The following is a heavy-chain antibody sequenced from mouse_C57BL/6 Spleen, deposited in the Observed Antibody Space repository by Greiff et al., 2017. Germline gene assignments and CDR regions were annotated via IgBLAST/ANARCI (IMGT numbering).Heavy chain of an antibody. Sequence: EVKLMESGGGLVQPGGSLKLSCAASGFTFSDYYMYWVRQTPEKRLEWVAYISNGGGSTYYPDTVKGRFTISRDNAKNTLYLQMSRLKSEDTAMYYCARTATVVERYFDVWGTGTTVTVSS. J-gene: IGHJ1*03. V-gene: IGHV5-12*01. D-gene: IGHD1-1*01. CDR2: ISNGGGST. CDR1: GFTFSDYY. CDR3: ARTATVVERYFDV.